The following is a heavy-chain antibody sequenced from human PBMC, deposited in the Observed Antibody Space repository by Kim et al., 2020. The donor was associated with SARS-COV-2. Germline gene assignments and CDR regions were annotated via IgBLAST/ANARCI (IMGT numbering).Heavy chain of an antibody. J-gene: IGHJ4*02. CDR2: IYSSGSA. D-gene: IGHD2-21*02. CDR3: ARYGGNSLFDY. CDR1: GASISSYY. V-gene: IGHV4-4*07. Sequence: SETLSLTCTVSGASISSYYWTWIRQPAGKGLEWIGRIYSSGSANYHPSLKSRVTLSVDTSKNQFSLKLRSVIAADTAVYYCARYGGNSLFDYWGQGTLVTSPQ.